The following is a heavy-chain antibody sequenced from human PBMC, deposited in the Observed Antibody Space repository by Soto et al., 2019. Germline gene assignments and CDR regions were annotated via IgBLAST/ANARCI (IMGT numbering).Heavy chain of an antibody. CDR1: GGSFSGYY. CDR2: INHSVST. CDR3: ASRNLGYCSSTSCYKYYYYYYGMDV. V-gene: IGHV4-34*01. J-gene: IGHJ6*02. Sequence: SETLSLTCAVYGGSFSGYYWSWIRQPPGKGLEWIGEINHSVSTNYNPSLKSRVTISVDTSKNQFSLKLSSVTAADTAVYYCASRNLGYCSSTSCYKYYYYYYGMDVWGQGTKVTVSS. D-gene: IGHD2-2*02.